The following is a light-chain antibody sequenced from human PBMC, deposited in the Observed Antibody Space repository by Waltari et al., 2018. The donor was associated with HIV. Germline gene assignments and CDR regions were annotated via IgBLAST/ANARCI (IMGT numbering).Light chain of an antibody. V-gene: IGLV2-23*02. CDR2: DVH. CDR3: CSYAGSSTVV. Sequence: QSALTQPASVSGSPGQSITISCTGTSSDVGDYNYVSWYQQHPGKAPKLMIYDVHKRPSGVSNRFSGSKSGNTASLTSSGLQAEDEADYYCCSYAGSSTVVFGGGTKLTVL. CDR1: SSDVGDYNY. J-gene: IGLJ2*01.